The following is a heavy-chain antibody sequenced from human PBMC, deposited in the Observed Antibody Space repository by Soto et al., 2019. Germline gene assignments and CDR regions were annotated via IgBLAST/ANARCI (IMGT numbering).Heavy chain of an antibody. CDR2: IIPIFGTA. D-gene: IGHD1-1*01. CDR3: ARSLGLAGTDYYYGMDV. J-gene: IGHJ6*02. V-gene: IGHV1-69*13. CDR1: GGTFSSYA. Sequence: SVKVSCKASGGTFSSYAISWVRQAPGQGLEWLGGIIPIFGTANYAQKFQGRVTITADESTSTAYMELSSLRSEDTAVYYCARSLGLAGTDYYYGMDVWGQGTTVTVSS.